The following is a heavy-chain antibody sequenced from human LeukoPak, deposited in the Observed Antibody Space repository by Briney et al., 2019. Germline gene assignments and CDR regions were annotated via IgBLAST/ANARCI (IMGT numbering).Heavy chain of an antibody. D-gene: IGHD3-22*01. V-gene: IGHV3-7*01. CDR2: INEDESIK. J-gene: IGHJ4*02. CDR3: ATSDDSSGSD. Sequence: GGSLRLSCVASGFTFSGYWMSWVRQAPGKGLEWVANINEDESIKHYMDSVTGRFTISRDNAKNSVFLQMNSLREEDTALYYCATSDDSSGSDWGQGSLVTVSS. CDR1: GFTFSGYW.